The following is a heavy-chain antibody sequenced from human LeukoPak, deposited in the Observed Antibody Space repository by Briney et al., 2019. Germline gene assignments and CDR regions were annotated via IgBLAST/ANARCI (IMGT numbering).Heavy chain of an antibody. CDR1: GFNLSNFG. V-gene: IGHV3-21*01. CDR2: ISSSSSYI. J-gene: IGHJ4*02. D-gene: IGHD6-13*01. Sequence: SGGSLRLSCAASGFNLSNFGIHWVRQAPGKGLEWVSSISSSSSYIYYADSVKGRFTISRDNAKNSLYLQMNSLRAEDTAVYYCARDNSSSWVDYWGQGTLVTVSS. CDR3: ARDNSSSWVDY.